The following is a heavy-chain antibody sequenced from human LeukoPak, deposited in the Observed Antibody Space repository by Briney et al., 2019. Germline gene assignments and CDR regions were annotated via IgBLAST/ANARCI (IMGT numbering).Heavy chain of an antibody. D-gene: IGHD3-22*01. J-gene: IGHJ4*02. CDR2: IRYDGSNK. CDR1: GFTFSSYG. Sequence: GGSLRLSCAASGFTFSSYGMHWVRQAPGKGLEWVAFIRYDGSNKYYADSVKGRFTISRDNSKNTLYLQMNSLRAEDTAVYYCTRTPWYFDSSGYSGVDYWGQGTLVTVSS. V-gene: IGHV3-30*02. CDR3: TRTPWYFDSSGYSGVDY.